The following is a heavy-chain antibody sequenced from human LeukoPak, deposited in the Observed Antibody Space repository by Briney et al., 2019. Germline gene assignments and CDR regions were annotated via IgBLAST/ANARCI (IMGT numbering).Heavy chain of an antibody. CDR2: IYPLATT. V-gene: IGHV4-4*07. CDR3: AREGYYGSGRCFDY. D-gene: IGHD3-10*01. CDR1: SGSISSYY. J-gene: IGHJ4*02. Sequence: SETLSLTCTVSSGSISSYYWSWIGQPAGKGVEWIGLIYPLATTHYTPSLQRRVTLSVDTSKNQFSLKLSSVTAADTAVYYCAREGYYGSGRCFDYWGQGTLVTVSS.